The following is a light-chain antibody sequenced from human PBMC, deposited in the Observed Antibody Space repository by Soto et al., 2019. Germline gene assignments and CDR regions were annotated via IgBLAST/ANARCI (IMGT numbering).Light chain of an antibody. CDR3: QQYGDSPQT. CDR1: HTVSSNY. Sequence: EIVLTQSPGTLSLSPGEGATLSCRASHTVSSNYVAWYQHKAGQAPRLLIYGASIMANGIPDRFSGSGSGTDFTLTVSRLEPEDFAVYYCQQYGDSPQTFGQGTKVEVK. J-gene: IGKJ1*01. V-gene: IGKV3-20*01. CDR2: GAS.